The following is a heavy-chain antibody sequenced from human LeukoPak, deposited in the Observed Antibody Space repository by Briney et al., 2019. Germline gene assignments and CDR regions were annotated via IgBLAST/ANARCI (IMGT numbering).Heavy chain of an antibody. V-gene: IGHV4-38-2*02. J-gene: IGHJ4*02. Sequence: SETLSLTCTVSGGSISSYYWGWIRQPPGKGLEWIGSIYHRGSNYYNPSLKSRVTISVDTSKNQFSLKLTSVTAADTAVYYCARVVNIVTAFFDYWGQGTLVTVSS. CDR2: IYHRGSN. CDR3: ARVVNIVTAFFDY. D-gene: IGHD2-21*02. CDR1: GGSISSYY.